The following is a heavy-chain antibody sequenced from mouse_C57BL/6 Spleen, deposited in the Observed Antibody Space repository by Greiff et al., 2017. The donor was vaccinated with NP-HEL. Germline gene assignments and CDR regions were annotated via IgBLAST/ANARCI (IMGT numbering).Heavy chain of an antibody. V-gene: IGHV1-64*01. J-gene: IGHJ2*01. D-gene: IGHD2-3*01. CDR2: IHPNSGST. CDR1: GYTFTSFW. CDR3: ARSGDDGYFFDY. Sequence: QVQLQQPGAELVKPGASVKLSCKASGYTFTSFWMHWVKQRPGQGLEWIGMIHPNSGSTNSNEKFKGKATLTVDKSSSTAYMQLGSLTSEDSAVYYCARSGDDGYFFDYWGQGTTLTVSS.